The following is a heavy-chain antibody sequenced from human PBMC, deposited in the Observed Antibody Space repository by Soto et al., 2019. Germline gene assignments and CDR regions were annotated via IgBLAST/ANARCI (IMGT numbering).Heavy chain of an antibody. D-gene: IGHD3-3*01. CDR2: ISSSGSTI. J-gene: IGHJ6*02. CDR1: GFTFSDYY. CDR3: ARDGAPDFGVVKYYYYGMDV. V-gene: IGHV3-11*01. Sequence: GGSLRLSCAASGFTFSDYYMRWIRQAPGKGLECVSYISSSGSTIYYADSVKGRFTISRDNAKNSLYLQMNSLRAEDTAVYYCARDGAPDFGVVKYYYYGMDVSGQGSTVTVSS.